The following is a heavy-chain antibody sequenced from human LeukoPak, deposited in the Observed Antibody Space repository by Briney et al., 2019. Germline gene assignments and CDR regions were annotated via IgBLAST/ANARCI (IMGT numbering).Heavy chain of an antibody. CDR2: INHSGST. CDR3: ARGGNSSGWYVDY. J-gene: IGHJ4*02. D-gene: IGHD6-19*01. CDR1: GGSFSGYY. Sequence: SETLSLTCAVYGGSFSGYYWSWIRQPPGKGLEWIGEINHSGSTNYNPSLKSRVTISVGTSKNQFSLKLSSVTAADTAVYYCARGGNSSGWYVDYWGQGTLVTVSS. V-gene: IGHV4-34*01.